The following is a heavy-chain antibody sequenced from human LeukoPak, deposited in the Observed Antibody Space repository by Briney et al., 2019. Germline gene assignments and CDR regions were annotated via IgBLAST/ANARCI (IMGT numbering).Heavy chain of an antibody. V-gene: IGHV3-48*01. D-gene: IGHD7-27*01. Sequence: GGSLRLSCAASGFTFRSYAMSWVRQAPGKGLEWVSYISSSSSTIYYADSVRGRFTISRDNAKKSLYLRMNSLRPDDTAVYYCARDPPNWGFGYWGQGTLVTVSS. CDR3: ARDPPNWGFGY. J-gene: IGHJ4*02. CDR1: GFTFRSYA. CDR2: ISSSSSTI.